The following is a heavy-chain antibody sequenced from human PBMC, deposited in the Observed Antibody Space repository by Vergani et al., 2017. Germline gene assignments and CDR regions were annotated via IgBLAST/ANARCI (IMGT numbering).Heavy chain of an antibody. CDR3: ASDTHSGQRADR. V-gene: IGHV4-59*11. CDR1: FDSLRNLY. Sequence: QVQLQESGPGLVKSSETLSLTCSVSFDSLRNLYCNWIRQPPGKGLEWIGSIHYSENTNYNPSLKTRVTISVDTSKNQFSLTLNSVTAADTAVYYCASDTHSGQRADRWGQGILVTVTS. J-gene: IGHJ5*02. CDR2: IHYSENT. D-gene: IGHD6-19*01.